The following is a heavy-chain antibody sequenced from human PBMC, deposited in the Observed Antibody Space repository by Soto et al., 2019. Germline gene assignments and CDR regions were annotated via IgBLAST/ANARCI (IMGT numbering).Heavy chain of an antibody. Sequence: GASVKVSCKASGYTFTSYAMHWVRQAPGQRLEWMGWINAGNGNTKYSQKFQGRVTITRDTSASTAYMELSSLRSEDTAVYYCARVLAVAGKLGYFDYWGQGTLVTVSS. D-gene: IGHD6-19*01. V-gene: IGHV1-3*01. CDR2: INAGNGNT. CDR3: ARVLAVAGKLGYFDY. CDR1: GYTFTSYA. J-gene: IGHJ4*02.